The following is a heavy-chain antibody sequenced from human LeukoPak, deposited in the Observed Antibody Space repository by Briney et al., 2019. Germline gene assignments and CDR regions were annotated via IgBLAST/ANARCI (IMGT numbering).Heavy chain of an antibody. CDR3: ARTSIAAAGTIDD. D-gene: IGHD6-13*01. CDR2: IYYSGNT. J-gene: IGHJ4*02. Sequence: SETLSLTCTVSGGSIRSYHWSWIRQPPGKGLEWIGYIYYSGNTNYNPSLKSRVTISVDTSKNQFSLRLSSVTAADTAVYYCARTSIAAAGTIDDWGQGTLVTVSS. CDR1: GGSIRSYH. V-gene: IGHV4-59*08.